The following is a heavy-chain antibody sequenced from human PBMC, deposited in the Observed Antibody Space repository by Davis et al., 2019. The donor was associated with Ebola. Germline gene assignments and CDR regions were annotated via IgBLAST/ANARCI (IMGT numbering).Heavy chain of an antibody. Sequence: GESLKISCKDSGNSFTSHWIGWVRQMPGNGLEWMGIIYTGDSDTRYSPSFRGQVTISADKSIKTAYLQWSSLKASDTAMYYCASLRRTITGMDDAFDVWGQGTMVTVSS. J-gene: IGHJ3*01. V-gene: IGHV5-51*01. D-gene: IGHD1-20*01. CDR2: IYTGDSDT. CDR3: ASLRRTITGMDDAFDV. CDR1: GNSFTSHW.